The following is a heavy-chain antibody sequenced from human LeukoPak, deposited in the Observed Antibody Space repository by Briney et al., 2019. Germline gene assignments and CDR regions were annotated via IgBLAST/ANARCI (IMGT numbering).Heavy chain of an antibody. J-gene: IGHJ4*02. D-gene: IGHD2-15*01. CDR2: IYYSGST. V-gene: IGHV4-39*07. CDR3: ARGGSGGSPILGRANDY. Sequence: SETLSLTCTVSGGSISSSSYYWGWIRQPPGKGLEWIGSIYYSGSTYYNPSLKSRVAISVDTSKNQFSLKLSSVTAADTAVYYCARGGSGGSPILGRANDYWGQGTLVTVSS. CDR1: GGSISSSSYY.